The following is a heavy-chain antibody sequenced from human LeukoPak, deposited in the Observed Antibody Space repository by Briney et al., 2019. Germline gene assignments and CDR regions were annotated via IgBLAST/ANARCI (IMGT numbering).Heavy chain of an antibody. CDR1: GDSISSYSYY. V-gene: IGHV4-39*07. J-gene: IGHJ4*01. CDR3: ARESGDTRTVNSFDF. D-gene: IGHD2-21*01. Sequence: SETLSLTYTVSGDSISSYSYYWAWIRQPPGKGLEWIGSILFRGATYYNPSLKPRIIMSVDTSQNHFSLKLTSVTAADTAVYFCARESGDTRTVNSFDFWGRGTLITVSS. CDR2: ILFRGAT.